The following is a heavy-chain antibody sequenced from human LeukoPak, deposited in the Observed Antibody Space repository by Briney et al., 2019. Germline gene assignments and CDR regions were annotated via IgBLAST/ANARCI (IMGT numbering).Heavy chain of an antibody. CDR2: MNPNSGNT. Sequence: ASVKVSCKAPGYTFTSYDINWVRQATGQGLEWMGWMNPNSGNTGYAQKFQGRVTITRNTSISTAYMELSSLRSEDTAVYYCAATEGGYDSSGYYYVGAFDIWGQGTMVTVSS. CDR3: AATEGGYDSSGYYYVGAFDI. J-gene: IGHJ3*02. CDR1: GYTFTSYD. V-gene: IGHV1-8*03. D-gene: IGHD3-22*01.